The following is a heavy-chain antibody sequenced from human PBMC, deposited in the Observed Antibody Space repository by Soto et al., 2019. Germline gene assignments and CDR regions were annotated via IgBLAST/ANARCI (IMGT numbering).Heavy chain of an antibody. CDR2: ISAYNRNT. CDR1: GYTFTSYG. J-gene: IGHJ5*02. D-gene: IGHD6-13*01. V-gene: IGHV1-18*01. CDR3: ASDEYYSGGSSDFKYYWSDP. Sequence: QVQLVQSGAEVKKPGASVKVSCKASGYTFTSYGISWVRQAPGQGLEWMGWISAYNRNTKYAQKLQGRVTLTTDTATSTAYMGLRSLRSDDTAVYYCASDEYYSGGSSDFKYYWSDPWGQGTLVTVCS.